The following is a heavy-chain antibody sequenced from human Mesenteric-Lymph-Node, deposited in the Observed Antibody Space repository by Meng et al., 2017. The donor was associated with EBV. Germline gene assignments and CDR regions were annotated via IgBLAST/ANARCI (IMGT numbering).Heavy chain of an antibody. D-gene: IGHD3-22*01. Sequence: GEPQEWGAGLLEPSGTLSLICAVYGGSFSGQYWSWIRQPPGKGLEWIGELNRSGNTNYNPFFKGRVTISVDTSKNQFSLKLSSVTAADTAVYYCARGLGAPNLYYDSNALDYWGQGTLVTVSS. J-gene: IGHJ4*02. CDR2: LNRSGNT. CDR3: ARGLGAPNLYYDSNALDY. V-gene: IGHV4-34*01. CDR1: GGSFSGQY.